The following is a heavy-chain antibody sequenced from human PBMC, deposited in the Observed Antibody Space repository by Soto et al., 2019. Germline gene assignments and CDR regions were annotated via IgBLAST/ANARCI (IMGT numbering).Heavy chain of an antibody. J-gene: IGHJ4*02. Sequence: VKPTCKACGYTFTGYGISWGRQAPGQGLEWMGWSSAYNGYTNYVQKLQGRVTMTTDTSTSTADMELRSLRSDDTAGYYCARELTEYCTNGLCSLAFWGQGTLVTGS. V-gene: IGHV1-18*01. CDR1: GYTFTGYG. CDR2: SSAYNGYT. D-gene: IGHD2-8*01. CDR3: ARELTEYCTNGLCSLAF.